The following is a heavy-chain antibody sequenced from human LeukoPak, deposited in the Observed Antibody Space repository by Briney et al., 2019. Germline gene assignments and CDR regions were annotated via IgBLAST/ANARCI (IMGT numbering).Heavy chain of an antibody. V-gene: IGHV3-7*01. CDR2: INQHGSEK. D-gene: IGHD6-19*01. CDR1: GFTFSSYW. J-gene: IGHJ3*02. Sequence: GGSLRLSCAASGFTFSSYWMSWVRQAPGKGLEWVANINQHGSEKYYVDSVKGRFTISRDNAKNSLHLQMNSLRAEDTAVYYCARHTYSSDWFLDAFDIWGQGTMVTVSS. CDR3: ARHTYSSDWFLDAFDI.